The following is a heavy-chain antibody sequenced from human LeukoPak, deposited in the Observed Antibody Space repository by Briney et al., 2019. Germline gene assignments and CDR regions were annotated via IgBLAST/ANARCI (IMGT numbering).Heavy chain of an antibody. D-gene: IGHD3-9*01. CDR3: AKDSLRYFDWLFNFDY. CDR1: GFTFSSYA. V-gene: IGHV3-23*01. CDR2: ISGSGGST. J-gene: IGHJ4*02. Sequence: PGGSLRLSCAASGFTFSSYAMSWVRQAPGQGLEWVSAISGSGGSTYYADSVKGRFTISRDNSKNTLYLQMNSLRAEDTAVYYCAKDSLRYFDWLFNFDYWGQGTLVTVSS.